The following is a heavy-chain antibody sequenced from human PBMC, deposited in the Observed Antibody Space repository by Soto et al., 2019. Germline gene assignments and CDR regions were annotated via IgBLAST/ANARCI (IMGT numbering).Heavy chain of an antibody. J-gene: IGHJ4*02. D-gene: IGHD2-21*01. CDR3: ARDGDASVVNFPDY. CDR1: GYTFTSYG. V-gene: IGHV1-18*04. Sequence: ASVKVSCKASGYTFTSYGISWVRQAPGQGLEWMGWISTYNGNTNYAQKVQGRVTMTTDTSTSTAYMELRSLRSDDTAVYYCARDGDASVVNFPDYWGQGTLVTVSS. CDR2: ISTYNGNT.